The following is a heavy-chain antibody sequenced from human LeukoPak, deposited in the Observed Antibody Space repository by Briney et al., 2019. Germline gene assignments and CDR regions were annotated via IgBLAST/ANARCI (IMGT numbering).Heavy chain of an antibody. Sequence: SETLTLSCTVSGSSINNYYMSRIRQSAGKGLEWIGRIYPSGSTHSNPSLKSGVTMSLDTSNNQFSLRLSSVTAANTAVYYCGRERPNWYFGNLDVWGKGTMVTVSS. D-gene: IGHD6-13*01. V-gene: IGHV4-4*07. CDR3: GRERPNWYFGNLDV. J-gene: IGHJ6*04. CDR2: IYPSGST. CDR1: GSSINNYY.